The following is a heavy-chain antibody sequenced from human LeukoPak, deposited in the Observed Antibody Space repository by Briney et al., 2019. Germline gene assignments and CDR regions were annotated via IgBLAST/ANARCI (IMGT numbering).Heavy chain of an antibody. Sequence: SHTVSLIRAVSGRSIRSGSYLGSWIRQPPGKGLEVIGHIYPRGSLYYNLSLKSRVILSLDDSANLFSLNLSSVTAADTAVYYCARFSPRALGNYLDFWGQGTLVTVSS. V-gene: IGHV4-30-2*01. CDR3: ARFSPRALGNYLDF. CDR2: IYPRGSL. D-gene: IGHD7-27*01. CDR1: GRSIRSGSYL. J-gene: IGHJ4*02.